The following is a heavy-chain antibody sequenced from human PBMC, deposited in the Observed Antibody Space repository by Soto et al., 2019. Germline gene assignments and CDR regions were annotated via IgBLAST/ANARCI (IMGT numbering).Heavy chain of an antibody. CDR2: IIDSGGST. CDR1: GFTFSSCA. J-gene: IGHJ3*02. Sequence: GGSLRLSCAASGFTFSSCAMGWVRQAPGKGLEWVSDIIDSGGSTYYADSVKGRFTISRDNAKNSLYLQMNSLRAEDTALYYCARGHGTYYYDSSGYRDAFDIWGQGTMVTVSS. CDR3: ARGHGTYYYDSSGYRDAFDI. D-gene: IGHD3-22*01. V-gene: IGHV3-23*01.